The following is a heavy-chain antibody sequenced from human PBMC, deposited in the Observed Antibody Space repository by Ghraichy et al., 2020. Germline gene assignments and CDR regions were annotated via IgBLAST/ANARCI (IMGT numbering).Heavy chain of an antibody. CDR1: GYTFTDYG. Sequence: ASVKVSCKASGYTFTDYGISWVRQAPGQGLEWMGWISAYNANTNYAQKLQGRVTMTTDTSTSTAYMELRSLRSDDTAVYYCARDLGYSSPRYYFDYWGQGALVTVSS. CDR2: ISAYNANT. CDR3: ARDLGYSSPRYYFDY. D-gene: IGHD6-13*01. V-gene: IGHV1-18*01. J-gene: IGHJ4*02.